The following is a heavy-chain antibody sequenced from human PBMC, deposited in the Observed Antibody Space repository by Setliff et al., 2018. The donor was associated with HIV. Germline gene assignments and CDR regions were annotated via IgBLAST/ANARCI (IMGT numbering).Heavy chain of an antibody. D-gene: IGHD6-19*01. Sequence: SETLSLTCTVSGGSISSSSYYWGWIRQPPGKGLEWIGSIYYSGSTYYNPSLKSRVTISVDSSKNHFSLILSSVTAADTAVYFCARILGSHYYYGMDVWGPGTTVTVSS. CDR2: IYYSGST. J-gene: IGHJ6*02. V-gene: IGHV4-39*02. CDR1: GGSISSSSYY. CDR3: ARILGSHYYYGMDV.